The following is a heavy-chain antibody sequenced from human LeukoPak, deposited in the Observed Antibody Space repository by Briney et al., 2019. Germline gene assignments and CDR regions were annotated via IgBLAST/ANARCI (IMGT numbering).Heavy chain of an antibody. J-gene: IGHJ4*02. CDR3: AKELYGNPSGY. Sequence: QPGGSLRLSCAASGFTLRSSAMSWVRQAPGKGLEWVSAISGDGGTISYAASVRGRFTISRDNAKNTLFLQMSSLRAGDTALYYCAKELYGNPSGYWGQGTRVTASS. D-gene: IGHD2-8*01. V-gene: IGHV3-23*01. CDR1: GFTLRSSA. CDR2: ISGDGGTI.